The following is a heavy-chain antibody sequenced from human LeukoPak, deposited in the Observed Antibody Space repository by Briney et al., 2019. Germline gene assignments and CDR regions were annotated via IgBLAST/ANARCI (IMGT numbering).Heavy chain of an antibody. V-gene: IGHV3-48*03. D-gene: IGHD6-19*01. Sequence: AGGSLRLSCAVSGFPLSIYEGIWVRPAPGKGRGWVSNIGSSSTTIYYADSVKGRFSIYRDNDKSSLYVQMNCLRVEDTAVYYCALLAVASDFDYWGQGALVTVSS. CDR1: GFPLSIYE. CDR3: ALLAVASDFDY. CDR2: IGSSSTTI. J-gene: IGHJ4*02.